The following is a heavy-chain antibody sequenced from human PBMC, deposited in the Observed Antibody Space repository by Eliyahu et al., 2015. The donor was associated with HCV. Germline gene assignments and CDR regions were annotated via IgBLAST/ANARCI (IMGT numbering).Heavy chain of an antibody. CDR2: IYYSGST. CDR1: GGSISSYY. CDR3: ARERYYYDSSGYASGAFDI. Sequence: QVQLQESGPGLVKPSETLSLTCTVXGGSISSYYWSWIRQPPGKGLEWIGYIYYSGSTNYNPSLKSRVTISVDTSKNQFSLKLSSVTAADTAVYYCARERYYYDSSGYASGAFDIWGQGTMVTVSS. J-gene: IGHJ3*02. V-gene: IGHV4-59*01. D-gene: IGHD3-22*01.